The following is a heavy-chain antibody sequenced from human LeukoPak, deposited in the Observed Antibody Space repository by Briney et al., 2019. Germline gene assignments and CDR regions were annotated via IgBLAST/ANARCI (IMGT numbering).Heavy chain of an antibody. CDR1: GFTFSSYA. CDR2: ISGSSDYT. D-gene: IGHD6-6*01. CDR3: AKSSTAVRGYYYGMDV. V-gene: IGHV3-23*01. J-gene: IGHJ6*02. Sequence: GGSLRLSCAASGFTFSSYAMSWVRQAPGKGLEWVSGISGSSDYTHYADSVKGRFTISRDNSKNTLYLQMNSLRAEDTAVYYCAKSSTAVRGYYYGMDVWGQGTTVTVSS.